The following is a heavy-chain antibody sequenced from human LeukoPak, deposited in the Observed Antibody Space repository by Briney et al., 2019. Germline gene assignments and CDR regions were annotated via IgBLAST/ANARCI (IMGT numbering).Heavy chain of an antibody. CDR2: VYNRGST. CDR3: ARTPAVVMYNWFDS. J-gene: IGHJ5*01. Sequence: SETLSLTCTVPSCSISTYSWSWIRQSPGKGLQWIGYVYNRGSTNYNPSLESRVTISIAMSKNQFSLKLSSVTAADSAVYYCARTPAVVMYNWFDSWGQGTLVTVSS. D-gene: IGHD4-23*01. CDR1: SCSISTYS. V-gene: IGHV4-4*08.